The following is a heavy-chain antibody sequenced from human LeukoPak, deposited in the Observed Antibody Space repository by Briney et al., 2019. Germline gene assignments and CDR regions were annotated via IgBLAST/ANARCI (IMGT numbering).Heavy chain of an antibody. D-gene: IGHD6-13*01. CDR1: GYTLTDHY. CDR3: ARHPPGVYSSRLNCFDY. J-gene: IGHJ4*02. Sequence: ASVKVSCKASGYTLTDHYMHWVRQAPGQGLEWMGIINPSGGSTSYAQKFQGRVTMTKDTSTSTVYMELSSLRSEDTAVYYCARHPPGVYSSRLNCFDYWGQGTLVTVSS. V-gene: IGHV1-46*01. CDR2: INPSGGST.